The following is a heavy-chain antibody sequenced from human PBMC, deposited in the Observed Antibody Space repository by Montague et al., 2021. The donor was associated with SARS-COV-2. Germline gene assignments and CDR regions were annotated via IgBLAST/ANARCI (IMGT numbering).Heavy chain of an antibody. J-gene: IGHJ4*02. CDR3: ATLTQSNGDF. CDR2: VYSSGTT. Sequence: SETLSLTCTVSSDSINSYYWGWIRQPPGKRLEWLGYVYSSGTTNYNPSLNSRIAISVDTSKNQFSLRLDPVTAADTAIYYCATLTQSNGDFWGQGALVTVS. V-gene: IGHV4-4*08. D-gene: IGHD4/OR15-4a*01. CDR1: SDSINSYY.